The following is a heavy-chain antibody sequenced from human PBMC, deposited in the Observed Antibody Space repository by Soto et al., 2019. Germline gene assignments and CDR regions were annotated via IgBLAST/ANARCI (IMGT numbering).Heavy chain of an antibody. J-gene: IGHJ3*02. D-gene: IGHD3-16*01. CDR2: ISGSGGRT. V-gene: IGHV3-23*01. CDR1: GFPFSSYA. Sequence: VGSVRLSCVASGFPFSSYAMSWVRQTPGKGLEWVSGISGSGGRTYYADSVKGRFTISRDNSNNTLSLQMHILRVEDTAVYFCAKGGYYSLFDIWGQGTMVTVSS. CDR3: AKGGYYSLFDI.